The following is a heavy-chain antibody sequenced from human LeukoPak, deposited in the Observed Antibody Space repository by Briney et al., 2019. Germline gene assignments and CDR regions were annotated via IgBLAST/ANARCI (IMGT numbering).Heavy chain of an antibody. CDR2: INHSGST. V-gene: IGHV4-34*01. Sequence: SETLSLTSADYRGSFSGYYWSWIPEPPGKGLEWIGEINHSGSTNYNPSLKSRVTISVDTSKNQFSLKLSSVTAADTAVYYCARVQSCSSTSCYPSYYYYMDVWGKGTTVTVSS. D-gene: IGHD2-2*01. CDR1: RGSFSGYY. CDR3: ARVQSCSSTSCYPSYYYYMDV. J-gene: IGHJ6*03.